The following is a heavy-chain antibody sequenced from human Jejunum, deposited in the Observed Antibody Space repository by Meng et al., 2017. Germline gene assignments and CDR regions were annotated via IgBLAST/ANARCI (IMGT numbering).Heavy chain of an antibody. CDR2: ITNTGSVT. D-gene: IGHD4-11*01. CDR3: ARVRPTTYHYGMDV. J-gene: IGHJ6*02. V-gene: IGHV3-11*01. CDR1: GFTFSDSY. Sequence: GESLKISCAASGFTFSDSYMTWVRQAPGKGLEWLSHITNTGSVTYYADSVKGRFTISRDNAKNSLYLQMNSLGVEDTAVYFCARVRPTTYHYGMDVWGPGTTVTVSS.